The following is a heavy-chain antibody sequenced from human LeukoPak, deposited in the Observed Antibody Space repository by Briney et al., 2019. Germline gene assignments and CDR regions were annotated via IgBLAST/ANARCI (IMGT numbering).Heavy chain of an antibody. CDR1: GFTFSSYW. Sequence: GGSLRLSCAASGFTFSSYWMSWVRQAPGKGLEWVANIKQDGSEKYYVDSVKGRFTISRDNAKNSLYLQMNSLRAEDTAVYYCARGGQWLAKGAFDIWGRGTMVTVSS. CDR3: ARGGQWLAKGAFDI. V-gene: IGHV3-7*01. CDR2: IKQDGSEK. D-gene: IGHD6-19*01. J-gene: IGHJ3*02.